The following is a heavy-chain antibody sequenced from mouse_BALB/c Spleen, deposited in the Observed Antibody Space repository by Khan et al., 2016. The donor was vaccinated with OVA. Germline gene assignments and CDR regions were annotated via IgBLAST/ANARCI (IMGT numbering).Heavy chain of an antibody. CDR1: GYTFTDFT. CDR3: KRGAGGSRFAY. CDR2: ISTYYGDV. Sequence: QVQLKESGAELVRPGVSVKISCKGSGYTFTDFTIHWVKQSHALSLEWIGVISTYYGDVTYNQKFKGKATMTVDKSSSTTYMELARLTSEDSAIYYVKRGAGGSRFAYWGQGTLVTVSA. V-gene: IGHV1S137*01. J-gene: IGHJ3*01.